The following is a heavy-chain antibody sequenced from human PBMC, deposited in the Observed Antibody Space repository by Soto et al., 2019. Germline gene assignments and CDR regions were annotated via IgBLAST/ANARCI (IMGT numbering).Heavy chain of an antibody. Sequence: QVQLVESGGGLVKPGGSLRLSCAASGFTFSDYYMSWIRQAPGKGLEWVSYISSSSSYTNYADSVKGRFTISRDNAKNSLYLQMNSLRAEDTAVYYCARDRDVGATIKPNAFDIWGQGTMATVSS. CDR2: ISSSSSYT. D-gene: IGHD1-26*01. CDR3: ARDRDVGATIKPNAFDI. J-gene: IGHJ3*02. V-gene: IGHV3-11*06. CDR1: GFTFSDYY.